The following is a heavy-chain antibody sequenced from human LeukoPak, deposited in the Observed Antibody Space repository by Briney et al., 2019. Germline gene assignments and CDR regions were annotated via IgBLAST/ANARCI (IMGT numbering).Heavy chain of an antibody. J-gene: IGHJ3*02. Sequence: GSSVKVSCKASGGTFSSYAIIWVRQAPGQGLEWMGGIIPIFGTANYAQKFQGRVTITTDESTSTAYMELSSLRSEDTAVYYCARDPYYYDSSGYSPLDAFDIWGQGTMVTVSS. V-gene: IGHV1-69*05. CDR1: GGTFSSYA. D-gene: IGHD3-22*01. CDR3: ARDPYYYDSSGYSPLDAFDI. CDR2: IIPIFGTA.